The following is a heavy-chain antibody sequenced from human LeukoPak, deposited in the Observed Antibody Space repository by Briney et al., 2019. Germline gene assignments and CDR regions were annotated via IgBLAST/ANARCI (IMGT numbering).Heavy chain of an antibody. CDR3: ARHIVGYRYGPCYFDY. D-gene: IGHD5-18*01. V-gene: IGHV4-39*01. J-gene: IGHJ4*02. CDR1: VCSISNNRYY. CDR2: KYYGGST. Sequence: SDTLPLTRTVSVCSISNNRYYWRWMRQPPGRAREGIGSKYYGGSTLYNTSLKSRVTISVVTSKNQFSLKLSSVTAADTAVYYCARHIVGYRYGPCYFDYWGQGTLVTVSS.